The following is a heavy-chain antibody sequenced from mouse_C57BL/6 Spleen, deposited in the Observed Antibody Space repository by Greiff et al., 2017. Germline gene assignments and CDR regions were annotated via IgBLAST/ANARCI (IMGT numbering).Heavy chain of an antibody. V-gene: IGHV1-54*01. J-gene: IGHJ2*01. D-gene: IGHD4-1*01. CDR3: ARGTGTD. CDR1: GYAFTNYL. Sequence: VQLQQAGAELVRPGTSVKVSCKASGYAFTNYLIEWVKQRPGQGLEWIGVINPGSGGTNYNGKFKGKATLTADKSSSTAYMQLSSLTSEDSAVYFCARGTGTDWGQGTTLTVSS. CDR2: INPGSGGT.